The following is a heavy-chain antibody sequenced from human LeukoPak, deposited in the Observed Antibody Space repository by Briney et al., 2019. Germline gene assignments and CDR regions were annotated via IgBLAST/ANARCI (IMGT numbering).Heavy chain of an antibody. CDR3: ARVRQGDGDYFSLRYDGMDV. V-gene: IGHV3-30-3*01. CDR2: ISYDGSNK. D-gene: IGHD4-17*01. Sequence: GGSLRLSCAASGFTFSSYAMHWVRQAPGKGLEWVAVISYDGSNKYYADSVKGRFTISRDNSKNTLYLQMNSLRAEDTAVYYCARVRQGDGDYFSLRYDGMDVWGQGTTVTVSS. CDR1: GFTFSSYA. J-gene: IGHJ6*02.